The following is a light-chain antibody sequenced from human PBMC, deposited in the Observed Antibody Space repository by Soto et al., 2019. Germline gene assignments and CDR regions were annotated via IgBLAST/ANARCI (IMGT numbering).Light chain of an antibody. Sequence: AIPMTQSPSSLSASVGDRVTITCRASQDIRTELGWYQQKPGKAPRLLLYVTFSLQSGVPSRFSGSGSGTDFTLTISSLQPDDFATYYCLQDFKYPRTFGQGTKVEVK. V-gene: IGKV1-6*01. CDR2: VTF. J-gene: IGKJ1*01. CDR3: LQDFKYPRT. CDR1: QDIRTE.